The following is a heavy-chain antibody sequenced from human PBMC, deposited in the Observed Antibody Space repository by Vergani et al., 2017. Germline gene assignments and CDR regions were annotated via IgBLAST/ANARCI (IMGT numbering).Heavy chain of an antibody. Sequence: EVQLVESGGGLVKPGGSLRLSCAASGFTFSSYSMNWVRQAPGKGLEWVSSISSSSSYIYYADSVKGRFIISRDNAKNSLYLQMNSLRAEDTAVYYCARMRDIVVVPVTPADYWGQGTLVTVSS. V-gene: IGHV3-21*01. CDR3: ARMRDIVVVPVTPADY. CDR2: ISSSSSYI. J-gene: IGHJ4*02. D-gene: IGHD2-2*01. CDR1: GFTFSSYS.